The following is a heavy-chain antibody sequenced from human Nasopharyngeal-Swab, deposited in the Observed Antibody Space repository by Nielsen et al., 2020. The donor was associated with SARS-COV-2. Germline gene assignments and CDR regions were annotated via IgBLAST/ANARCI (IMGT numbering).Heavy chain of an antibody. CDR3: AKAEGSNNYYYYGMDV. D-gene: IGHD6-13*01. CDR2: ISGSGGST. J-gene: IGHJ6*02. V-gene: IGHV3-23*01. Sequence: VRQAPGKGLEWVSAISGSGGSTYYADSVKGRSTISRDNSKNTLYLQMNSLRAEDTAVYYCAKAEGSNNYYYYGMDVWGQGTTVTVSS.